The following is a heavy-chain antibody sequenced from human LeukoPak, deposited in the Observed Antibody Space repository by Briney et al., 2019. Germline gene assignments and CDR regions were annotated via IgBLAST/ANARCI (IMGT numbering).Heavy chain of an antibody. CDR2: IRSKNYGGTT. CDR1: GHTPGVST. J-gene: IGHJ4*02. D-gene: IGHD5-12*01. Sequence: GSLRHSRMGRGHTPGVSTMYLGCQAPGKGLEWVGFIRSKNYGGTTEYAASVKGRFTISRDDSKSIAYLQMNSMKTEDMDVYYCTKVIGATKDYWGQGTLVTVSS. V-gene: IGHV3-49*04. CDR3: TKVIGATKDY.